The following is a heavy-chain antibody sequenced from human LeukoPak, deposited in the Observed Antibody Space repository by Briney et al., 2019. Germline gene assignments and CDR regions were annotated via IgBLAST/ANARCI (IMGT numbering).Heavy chain of an antibody. CDR2: ISAYNGNT. D-gene: IGHD3-22*01. Sequence: GASVKVSCKASGYTFTSYGISWVRQAPGQGLEWMGWISAYNGNTNYAQKLQGRVTMTTDTSTSTAYMELRSLRSDDTAVYYCARGLRTFDSSGYYLPDAFDIWGQGTMVTVSS. CDR3: ARGLRTFDSSGYYLPDAFDI. V-gene: IGHV1-18*01. CDR1: GYTFTSYG. J-gene: IGHJ3*02.